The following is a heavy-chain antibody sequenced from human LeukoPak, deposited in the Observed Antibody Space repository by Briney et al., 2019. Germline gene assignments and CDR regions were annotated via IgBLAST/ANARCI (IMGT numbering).Heavy chain of an antibody. J-gene: IGHJ4*02. Sequence: PGRSLRLSCTASGFTFGDYAMSWFRQAPGKGLEWVGFIRSKAYGGTTEYAASVKGRFTISRDDSKSIAYLQMNSLKTEGTAVYYCTRYSSSRYIDYWGQGTLVTVSS. CDR1: GFTFGDYA. V-gene: IGHV3-49*03. CDR2: IRSKAYGGTT. CDR3: TRYSSSRYIDY. D-gene: IGHD6-13*01.